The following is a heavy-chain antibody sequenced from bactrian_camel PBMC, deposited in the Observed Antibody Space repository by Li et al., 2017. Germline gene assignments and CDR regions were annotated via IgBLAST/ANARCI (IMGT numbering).Heavy chain of an antibody. Sequence: HVQLVESGGGLVQPGGSLTLSCAASGFTFSSYGMNWVRQAPGKGLEWVSSVHTTIGTPFYADSVKGRFTISKDNAKNTLYLQMNSLKPEDTATYFCTAQTTLALSIADFEHWGQGTQVTVS. CDR2: VHTTIGTP. D-gene: IGHD1*01. J-gene: IGHJ6*01. CDR1: GFTFSSYG. V-gene: IGHV3-2*01. CDR3: TAQTTLALSIADFEH.